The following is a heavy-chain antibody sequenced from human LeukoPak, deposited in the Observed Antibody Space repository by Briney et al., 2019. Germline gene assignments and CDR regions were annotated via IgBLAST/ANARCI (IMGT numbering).Heavy chain of an antibody. Sequence: GGSMSLSCAVSGFDFGAYEMKWVRQAPGKGLEWVAYFAGSDTTKYYADSVRGRFTIPRDNAKTSLYLQMNSLRAEDTTLYYCTTLGYHLDSWGQGTLVTVSS. CDR3: TTLGYHLDS. D-gene: IGHD3-22*01. V-gene: IGHV3-48*03. CDR2: FAGSDTTK. CDR1: GFDFGAYE. J-gene: IGHJ4*02.